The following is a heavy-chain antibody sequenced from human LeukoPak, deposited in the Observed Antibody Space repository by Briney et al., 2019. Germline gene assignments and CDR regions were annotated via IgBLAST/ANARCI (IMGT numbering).Heavy chain of an antibody. D-gene: IGHD4-17*01. CDR1: GGSISSSSYF. V-gene: IGHV4-39*01. CDR2: IFYSGSA. J-gene: IGHJ4*02. Sequence: PSETLSLTCTVSGGSISSSSYFWGWIRQPPGKGLEWIGSIFYSGSAYYNPFLNSRVTISIDTSKNQFSLRLSSVTAADTAVYYCARQMNTVTADYWGQGTLVTVSS. CDR3: ARQMNTVTADY.